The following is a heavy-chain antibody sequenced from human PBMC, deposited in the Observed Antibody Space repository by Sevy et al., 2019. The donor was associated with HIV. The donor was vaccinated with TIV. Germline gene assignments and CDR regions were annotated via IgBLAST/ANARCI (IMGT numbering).Heavy chain of an antibody. CDR2: ISSSSSYI. V-gene: IGHV3-21*01. Sequence: GGSLRLSCAASGFTFSSYSMNWVHQAPGKGLEWVSSISSSSSYIYYADSVKGRFTISRDNAKNSLYLQMNSLRAEDTAVYYCARRDYGDFRDWFDPWGQGTLVTVSS. CDR1: GFTFSSYS. J-gene: IGHJ5*02. CDR3: ARRDYGDFRDWFDP. D-gene: IGHD4-17*01.